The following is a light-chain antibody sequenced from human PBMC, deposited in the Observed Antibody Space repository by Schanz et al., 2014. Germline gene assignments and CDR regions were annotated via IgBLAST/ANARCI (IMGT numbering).Light chain of an antibody. V-gene: IGKV1-12*01. Sequence: DIQMTQSPSSVSASVGARVTITCRASQLISSWLVWYQQKRGKAPKRLIYAASSLQSGVPSRFSGSGSGTVFTLTISSLQPEDFATYYCLQHNTSPPTFGQGTKVEIK. CDR1: QLISSW. CDR3: LQHNTSPPT. CDR2: AAS. J-gene: IGKJ1*01.